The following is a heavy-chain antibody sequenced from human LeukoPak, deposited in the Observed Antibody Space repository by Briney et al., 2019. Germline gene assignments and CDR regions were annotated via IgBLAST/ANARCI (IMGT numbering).Heavy chain of an antibody. CDR1: GFTVSSNY. CDR2: IYSGGST. D-gene: IGHD6-19*01. J-gene: IGHJ3*02. CDR3: ARRNSSGGGAFDI. Sequence: GGSLRLSCAASGFTVSSNYMSWVRQAPGKGLEWVSVIYSGGSTYYADSVKGRFTISRDNSKNTLYLQMNSLRAEDTAVYYCARRNSSGGGAFDIWGQGTMVTVSS. V-gene: IGHV3-53*01.